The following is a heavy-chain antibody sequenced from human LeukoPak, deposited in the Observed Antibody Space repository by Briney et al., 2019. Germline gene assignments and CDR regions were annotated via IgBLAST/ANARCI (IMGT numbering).Heavy chain of an antibody. D-gene: IGHD3-22*01. CDR3: ARGAYYYED. Sequence: GGSLRLSCAASGFTFSSHSMNWVRQAPGKGLEWVSYISSSSSTIYYADSVKGRITISRDNAKNSLYLQMNSLRAEDTAVYYCARGAYYYEDWGQGTLVTVSS. CDR1: GFTFSSHS. CDR2: ISSSSSTI. V-gene: IGHV3-48*01. J-gene: IGHJ4*02.